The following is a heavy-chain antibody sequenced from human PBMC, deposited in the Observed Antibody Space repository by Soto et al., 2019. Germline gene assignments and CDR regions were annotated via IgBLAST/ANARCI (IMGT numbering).Heavy chain of an antibody. CDR2: IYYSGST. D-gene: IGHD5-12*01. V-gene: IGHV4-59*01. CDR1: GGSISSYD. CDR3: ARGEIVASIMGHEYYFDY. Sequence: SETLSLTCTVSGGSISSYDWSWIRQPPGKGLEWIGYIYYSGSTNYNPSLKSRVTISVDTSKNQFSLKLSSVIAADTAVYYCARGEIVASIMGHEYYFDYWGQGTLVTAPQ. J-gene: IGHJ4*02.